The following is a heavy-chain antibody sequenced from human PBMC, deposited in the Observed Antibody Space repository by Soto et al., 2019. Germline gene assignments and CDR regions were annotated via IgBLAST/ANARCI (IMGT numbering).Heavy chain of an antibody. CDR2: IYPGDSDT. CDR3: ARLGGFCSGGSCSAAYYYGIDV. J-gene: IGHJ6*02. CDR1: GYNFTSYW. V-gene: IGHV5-51*01. Sequence: PGESQKISCKGSGYNFTSYWIGWVRQMPGRGLEWMGIIYPGDSDTRYSPSFQGQVTISADKSISTAYLQWSSLKASDTAMYYCARLGGFCSGGSCSAAYYYGIDVWGQETTVTVSS. D-gene: IGHD2-15*01.